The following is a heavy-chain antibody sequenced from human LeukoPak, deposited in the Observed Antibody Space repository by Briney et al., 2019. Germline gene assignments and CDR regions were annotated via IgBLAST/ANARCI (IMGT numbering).Heavy chain of an antibody. CDR1: GFTFSSYW. CDR2: INSDGSST. Sequence: PGGSLRLSCAASGFTFSSYWMHWVRQAPGKGLVWVSRINSDGSSTSYADSVKGRFTISRDNSKNTLFLQMNSLRVEDTAIYYCAKDAAGPEYWGQGTRVTVSS. CDR3: AKDAAGPEY. V-gene: IGHV3-74*01. J-gene: IGHJ4*02. D-gene: IGHD6-13*01.